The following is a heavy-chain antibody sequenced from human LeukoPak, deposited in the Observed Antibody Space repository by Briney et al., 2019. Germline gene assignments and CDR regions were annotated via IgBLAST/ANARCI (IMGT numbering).Heavy chain of an antibody. J-gene: IGHJ4*02. CDR2: ISYSGSA. CDR3: ARRRAFCGGDCYPFDS. CDR1: GGFTSTYY. Sequence: SETLSLTCTVSGGFTSTYYWSWIRQPPGKGLEWIGYISYSGSANYNPSLKSRVTISLDTPKNQFSLKLISVTAADTAVYYCARRRAFCGGDCYPFDSWGQGTLVTVSS. V-gene: IGHV4-59*08. D-gene: IGHD2-21*02.